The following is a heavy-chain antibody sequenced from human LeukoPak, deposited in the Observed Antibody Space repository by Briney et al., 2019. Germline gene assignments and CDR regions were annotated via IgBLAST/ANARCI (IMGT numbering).Heavy chain of an antibody. D-gene: IGHD6-19*01. V-gene: IGHV4-39*01. Sequence: SETLSLTCTVSGGSISSSNYYWGWIRQPPGKGLEWIGNIYYSGSTYYKPSLRTRVTISVDTSKNQFSLKLTSVTAADTAVYYCARHASVDGNWPRPLDYWGQGSLVTVSS. CDR3: ARHASVDGNWPRPLDY. CDR2: IYYSGST. J-gene: IGHJ4*02. CDR1: GGSISSSNYY.